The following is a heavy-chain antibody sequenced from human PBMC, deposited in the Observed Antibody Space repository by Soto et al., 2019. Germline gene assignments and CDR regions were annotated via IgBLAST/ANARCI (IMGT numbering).Heavy chain of an antibody. CDR3: ARAVLRCSGGSCYSGDFDY. Sequence: PSQTLSLTCAISGDSVSSNSAAWNWIRQSPSRGLEWLGRTYYRSKWYNDYAVSVKSRITINPDTSKNQFPLQLNSVTPEDTAVYYCARAVLRCSGGSCYSGDFDYWGQGTLVTVSS. CDR1: GDSVSSNSAA. CDR2: TYYRSKWYN. D-gene: IGHD2-15*01. V-gene: IGHV6-1*01. J-gene: IGHJ4*02.